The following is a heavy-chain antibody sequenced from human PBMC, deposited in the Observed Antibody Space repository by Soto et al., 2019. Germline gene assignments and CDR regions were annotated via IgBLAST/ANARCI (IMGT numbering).Heavy chain of an antibody. J-gene: IGHJ5*02. Sequence: SETLSLTCTVPGASISGFYWSWIRKSAGKGLEWIGRIYATGTTDYNPSLKSRVMMSVDTSKKQFSLKLRSVTAADTAVYYCVRGGTKTLRDWFDPWGRGISVTVSS. V-gene: IGHV4-4*07. CDR2: IYATGTT. CDR1: GASISGFY. D-gene: IGHD1-1*01. CDR3: VRGGTKTLRDWFDP.